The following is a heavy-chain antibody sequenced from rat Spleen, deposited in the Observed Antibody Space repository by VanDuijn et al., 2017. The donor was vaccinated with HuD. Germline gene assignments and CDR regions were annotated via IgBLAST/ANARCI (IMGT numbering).Heavy chain of an antibody. CDR3: AKEGSGDYFDY. CDR2: ITHSGGNT. V-gene: IGHV5-25*01. CDR1: GFTFSNYD. Sequence: EVHLVESGGGLVQPGRSLKLSCAASGFTFSNYDMAWVRQAPTKGLEWVASITHSGGNTYYPDSVKGRFSISRDNAKGNLYLHMSSLGSEDTATYYCAKEGSGDYFDYWGQGVMVTVSS. D-gene: IGHD1-1*01. J-gene: IGHJ2*01.